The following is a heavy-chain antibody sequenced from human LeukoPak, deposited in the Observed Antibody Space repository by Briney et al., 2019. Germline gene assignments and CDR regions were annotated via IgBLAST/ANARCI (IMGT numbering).Heavy chain of an antibody. CDR3: ARITLVSIFGVVIDGSFDP. V-gene: IGHV4-34*01. CDR1: GGSFSGYY. CDR2: INHSGST. D-gene: IGHD3-3*02. Sequence: SETLSLTCAVYGGSFSGYYWSWIRQPPGNGLEWIGEINHSGSTNYNPSLRSRVTISIDTSKNQFSLKLSSVTAADTAVYYCARITLVSIFGVVIDGSFDPWGQGTLVTVSS. J-gene: IGHJ5*02.